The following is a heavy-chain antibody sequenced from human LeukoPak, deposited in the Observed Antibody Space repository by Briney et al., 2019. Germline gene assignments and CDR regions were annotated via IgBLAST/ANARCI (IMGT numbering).Heavy chain of an antibody. CDR3: AKDLAGSGSYSFDY. Sequence: GGSLRLSCAASGFTFSNYAMNWVRQAPGRGLEWVSAISGSGGSTYYADSVKGRFTISRDNSKNTRYLQMNSLRAEDTAVYYCAKDLAGSGSYSFDYWGQGTLVTVSS. CDR1: GFTFSNYA. V-gene: IGHV3-23*01. D-gene: IGHD1-26*01. J-gene: IGHJ4*02. CDR2: ISGSGGST.